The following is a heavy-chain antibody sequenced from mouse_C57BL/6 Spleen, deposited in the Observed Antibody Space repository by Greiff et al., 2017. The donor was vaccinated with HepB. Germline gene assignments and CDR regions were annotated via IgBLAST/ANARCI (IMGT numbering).Heavy chain of an antibody. D-gene: IGHD4-1*01. CDR1: GYAFTNYL. CDR2: INPGSGGT. CDR3: ARGGNGTAY. Sequence: VQLQQSGAELVRPGTSVKVSCKASGYAFTNYLIEWVKQRPGQGLEWIGVINPGSGGTNYNEKFKGKATLTADKSSSTAYMQLSSLTSEDSAVYFSARGGNGTAYWGQGTLVTVSS. V-gene: IGHV1-54*01. J-gene: IGHJ3*01.